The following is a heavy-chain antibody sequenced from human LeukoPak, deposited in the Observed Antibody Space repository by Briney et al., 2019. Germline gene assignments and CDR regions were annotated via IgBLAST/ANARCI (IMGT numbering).Heavy chain of an antibody. D-gene: IGHD3-22*01. CDR2: ISAYNGNT. J-gene: IGHJ3*02. CDR1: GYTFTSYG. V-gene: IGHV1-18*01. CDR3: ARVGPIVVVITGAFDI. Sequence: ASVKVSCKASGYTFTSYGISWVRQAPGQGLEWMGWISAYNGNTNYAQKLQGRVTMTTDTSTGTAYMELRSLRSDDTAVYYCARVGPIVVVITGAFDIWGQGTMVTVSS.